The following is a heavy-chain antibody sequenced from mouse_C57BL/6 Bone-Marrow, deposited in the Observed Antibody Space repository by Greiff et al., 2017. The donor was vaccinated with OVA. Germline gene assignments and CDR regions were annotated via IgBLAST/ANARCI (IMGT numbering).Heavy chain of an antibody. Sequence: QVQLQQSGAELARPGASVKLSCKASGYTFTSYGISWVKQRTGQGLEWIGEIYPRSGNTYYNEKFKGKATLTADKSSSTAYMERRSLPSEDSAVYCGTNYYGTPFAFWGQGTLVTVSS. CDR2: IYPRSGNT. V-gene: IGHV1-81*01. CDR1: GYTFTSYG. D-gene: IGHD1-1*01. CDR3: TNYYGTPFAF. J-gene: IGHJ3*01.